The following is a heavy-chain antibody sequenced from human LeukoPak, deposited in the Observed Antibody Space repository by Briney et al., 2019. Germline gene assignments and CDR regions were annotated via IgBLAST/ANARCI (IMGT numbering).Heavy chain of an antibody. CDR2: INPNSGGT. CDR3: ARDSGMDYYDSSGYYYVLLRN. CDR1: GYTFTVYY. J-gene: IGHJ4*02. Sequence: ASVKVSCKASGYTFTVYYMHWVRQAPGQGLEWMGWINPNSGGTNYAQKFQGRVTMTRDTSISTAYMELSRLRSDDTAVYYCARDSGMDYYDSSGYYYVLLRNWGQGTLITVSS. D-gene: IGHD3-22*01. V-gene: IGHV1-2*02.